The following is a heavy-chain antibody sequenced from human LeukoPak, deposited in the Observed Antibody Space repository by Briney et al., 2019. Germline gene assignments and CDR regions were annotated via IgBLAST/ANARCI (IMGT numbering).Heavy chain of an antibody. CDR3: ARRVATRPVYAFDV. J-gene: IGHJ3*01. CDR1: GGSFSGYY. D-gene: IGHD6-6*01. CDR2: IYYSGNT. Sequence: SETLSLTCAVYGGSFSGYYWSWIRQPPGKGLEWIGYIYYSGNTNSNPSLKSRVTISLDTSKNQFSLRLTSVTAADTAVYYCARRVATRPVYAFDVWGRGTMVTVSS. V-gene: IGHV4-59*08.